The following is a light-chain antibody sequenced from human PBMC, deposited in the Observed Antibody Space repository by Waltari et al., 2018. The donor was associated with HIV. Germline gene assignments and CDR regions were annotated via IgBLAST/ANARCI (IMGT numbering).Light chain of an antibody. CDR1: SSNIGAGYD. CDR3: QSYDSSLSGSVV. Sequence: QSVLTQPPSVSGAPGQRVTISCTGSSSNIGAGYDVPWYQQLPGTAPKLLIYGNKYRPSGVPDRFSGSKSGTSASLAITGLQAEDEADYYCQSYDSSLSGSVVFGGGTKVTVL. J-gene: IGLJ2*01. V-gene: IGLV1-40*01. CDR2: GNK.